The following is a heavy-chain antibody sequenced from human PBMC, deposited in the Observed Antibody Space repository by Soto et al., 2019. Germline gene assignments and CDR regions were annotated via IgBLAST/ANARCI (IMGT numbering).Heavy chain of an antibody. Sequence: ASVKVSCKASVFSVDTTYCIHWVRRAPGQGLEWMGSINPNSGDTNYAQNFQGRVTMTRDTSISTAYMEVSSLTSDDTAVYYCGSPRSGPSPDVGHWGHGTVVTVSS. V-gene: IGHV1-2*02. J-gene: IGHJ4*01. CDR1: VFSVDTTYC. CDR3: GSPRSGPSPDVGH. D-gene: IGHD2-15*01. CDR2: INPNSGDT.